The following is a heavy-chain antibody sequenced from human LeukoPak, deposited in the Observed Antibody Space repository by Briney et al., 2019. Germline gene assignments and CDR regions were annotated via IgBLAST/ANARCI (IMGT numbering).Heavy chain of an antibody. CDR1: GFTFSSYS. D-gene: IGHD2-15*01. CDR3: ARDFFLGYCSGGSCYRPYYFDY. V-gene: IGHV3-21*01. Sequence: PGGSLRLSCAASGFTFSSYSMNWVRQAPGKGLEWVSSISSSSSYIYYADSVKGRFTTSRDNAKNSLYLQMNGLRAEDTAVYYCARDFFLGYCSGGSCYRPYYFDYWGQGTLVTVSS. CDR2: ISSSSSYI. J-gene: IGHJ4*02.